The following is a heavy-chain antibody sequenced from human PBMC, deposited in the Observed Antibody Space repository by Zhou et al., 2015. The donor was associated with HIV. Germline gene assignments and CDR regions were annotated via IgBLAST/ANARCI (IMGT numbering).Heavy chain of an antibody. CDR1: GGTFSSYA. J-gene: IGHJ6*02. CDR3: ARDRASVRYFDPSVRNYGMDV. D-gene: IGHD3-9*01. Sequence: QVQLVQSGAEVKKPGSSVKVSCKASGGTFSSYAISWVRQAPGQGLEWMGGIIPIFGTANYAQKFQGRVTITADESTSTAYMELSSLRSEDTAVYYCARDRASVRYFDPSVRNYGMDVWGQRGPRVTGLL. CDR2: IIPIFGTA. V-gene: IGHV1-69*01.